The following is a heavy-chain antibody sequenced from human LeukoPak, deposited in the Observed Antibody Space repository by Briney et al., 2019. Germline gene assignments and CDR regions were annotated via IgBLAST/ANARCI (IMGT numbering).Heavy chain of an antibody. J-gene: IGHJ5*02. CDR3: AKDRVSPGFNLFDP. CDR1: GFTFSSYA. V-gene: IGHV3-23*01. CDR2: IHSRGDNT. Sequence: GESLTLSCAPSGFTFSSYAMKWVRQAPGRGLEWVSSIHSRGDNTFYADSVKGRFTISRDNSKSTLFLQMNSRRAEDTAIYYCAKDRVSPGFNLFDPWGQGTLVTVSS. D-gene: IGHD2/OR15-2a*01.